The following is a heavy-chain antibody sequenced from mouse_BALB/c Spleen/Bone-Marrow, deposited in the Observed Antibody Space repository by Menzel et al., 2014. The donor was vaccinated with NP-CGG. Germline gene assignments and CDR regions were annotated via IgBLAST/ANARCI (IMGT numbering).Heavy chain of an antibody. CDR1: GFTFSSYG. D-gene: IGHD4-1*01. J-gene: IGHJ4*01. CDR2: LNSGGVNT. Sequence: EVKLVESGGDLVKPGGSLKLSCAASGFTFSSYGMSWVRQTPDKRLEWVATLNSGGVNTYYIDSVKGRFTISRDNAKNTLYLQMSSLKSEDTAMYHCARRGNWDGRAAMDYWGQGTSVTVSS. CDR3: ARRGNWDGRAAMDY. V-gene: IGHV5-6*02.